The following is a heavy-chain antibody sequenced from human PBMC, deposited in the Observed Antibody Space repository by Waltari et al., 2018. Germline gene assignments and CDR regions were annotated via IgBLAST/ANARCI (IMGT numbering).Heavy chain of an antibody. V-gene: IGHV4-38-2*01. J-gene: IGHJ4*02. Sequence: QVQLQESGPGLVKPSETLSLTCAVSGYSINSGYYWGWIRQPPGKGLEWIGSIYHSGSTYYNPSLKSRVTISVDTSKNQFSLKLSSVTAADTAVYYCASLITGTTRMDYWGQGTLVTVSS. CDR3: ASLITGTTRMDY. CDR2: IYHSGST. CDR1: GYSINSGYY. D-gene: IGHD1-7*01.